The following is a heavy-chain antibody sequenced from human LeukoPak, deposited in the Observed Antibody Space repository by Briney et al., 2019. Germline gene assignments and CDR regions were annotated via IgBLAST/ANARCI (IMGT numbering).Heavy chain of an antibody. CDR2: ISTSVTYT. D-gene: IGHD3-3*01. CDR3: ARVEGFLLSPYYYYGMDV. V-gene: IGHV3-11*06. J-gene: IGHJ6*02. CDR1: GFTFSDYY. Sequence: GGSLRLSCAASGFTFSDYYMSWIRQAPGRGLEWVSYISTSVTYTEYADSVKGRFTISRDNAKNSLYLQMNSLRAEDTAVYYCARVEGFLLSPYYYYGMDVWGQGTTVTVSS.